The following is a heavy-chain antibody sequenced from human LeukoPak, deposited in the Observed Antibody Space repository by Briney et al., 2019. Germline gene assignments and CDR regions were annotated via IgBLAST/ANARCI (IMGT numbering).Heavy chain of an antibody. Sequence: PGRSLRLSCAASGFTFDDYAMHWVRQAPGKGLEWVSSINWNSGSIGYADSVKGRFTISRDNAKNSLYLQMNSLRAEDTAVYYCARVRRLLRITMIGPFDYWGQGTLVTVSS. D-gene: IGHD3-22*01. CDR1: GFTFDDYA. CDR2: INWNSGSI. V-gene: IGHV3-9*01. CDR3: ARVRRLLRITMIGPFDY. J-gene: IGHJ4*02.